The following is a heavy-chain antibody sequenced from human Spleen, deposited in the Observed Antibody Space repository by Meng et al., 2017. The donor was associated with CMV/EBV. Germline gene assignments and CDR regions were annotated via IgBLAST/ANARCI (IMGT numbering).Heavy chain of an antibody. CDR2: MYYSGSS. CDR1: GDSINSSRYY. J-gene: IGHJ6*02. Sequence: GSLRLSCTVSGDSINSSRYYWGWIRQSPGKGLEWIGSMYYSGSSYYNPSLKTKITMSVDTSKNQFSLKVNSVTAADTALYYCVRIGQVSTTYYYYYGMGVWGRGTTVTVSS. D-gene: IGHD5/OR15-5a*01. V-gene: IGHV4-39*07. CDR3: VRIGQVSTTYYYYYGMGV.